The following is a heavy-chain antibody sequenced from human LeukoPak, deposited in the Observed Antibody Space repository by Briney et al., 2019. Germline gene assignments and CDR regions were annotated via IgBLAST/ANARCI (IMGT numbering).Heavy chain of an antibody. CDR3: ARGGPYYYDSSGYYYLDY. CDR2: IDSDGSRT. D-gene: IGHD3-22*01. Sequence: GGSLRLSCAASGFTFSSYWMHWVRQAPGKGLVWVSRIDSDGSRTSYADSVKGRFTISRDNAKNTLYLQMNSLRAEDTAVYYCARGGPYYYDSSGYYYLDYWGQGTLVTVSS. CDR1: GFTFSSYW. J-gene: IGHJ4*02. V-gene: IGHV3-74*01.